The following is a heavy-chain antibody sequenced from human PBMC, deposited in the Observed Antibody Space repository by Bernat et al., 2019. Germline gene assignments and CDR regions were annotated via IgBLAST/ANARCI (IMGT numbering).Heavy chain of an antibody. D-gene: IGHD1-26*01. CDR3: ARHYSGSYWGEDDAFDI. CDR1: GYTFTGYG. V-gene: IGHV1-18*01. Sequence: QVQLVQSGAEVKKPGASVKVSCKASGYTFTGYGISWVRQAPGQGLEWMGLISAYNGNTNYAQKLQGRVTMTTDTSTSTAYMELRSLRSDDTAVYYCARHYSGSYWGEDDAFDIWGQGTMVTVSS. CDR2: ISAYNGNT. J-gene: IGHJ3*02.